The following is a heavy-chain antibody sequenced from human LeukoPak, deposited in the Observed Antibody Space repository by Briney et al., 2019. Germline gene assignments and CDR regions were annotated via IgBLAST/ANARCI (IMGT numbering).Heavy chain of an antibody. J-gene: IGHJ4*02. CDR1: GFTFSTYG. CDR2: IRYDGSNT. Sequence: PGGSLRLSCAPSGFTFSTYGMHWFRQAPGKGLEGVAFIRYDGSNTYYADSVKGRFTISRDNSKNTLYLQMNSLRTGDTAVYYCAKVLDYGDYGGFDFWGQGTLVTVSS. CDR3: AKVLDYGDYGGFDF. D-gene: IGHD4-17*01. V-gene: IGHV3-30*02.